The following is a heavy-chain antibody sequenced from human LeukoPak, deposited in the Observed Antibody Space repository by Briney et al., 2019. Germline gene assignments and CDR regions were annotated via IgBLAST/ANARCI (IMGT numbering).Heavy chain of an antibody. Sequence: LGGSLRLSCAASGFTFSSYGMHWVRQAPGKGLEWVAVIWYDGSNKYYADSVKGRFTISRDNSKNTLYLQMNSLRAEDTAVYYCAKDPGTAYYFDYWGQGTLVTVSS. CDR1: GFTFSSYG. CDR2: IWYDGSNK. CDR3: AKDPGTAYYFDY. J-gene: IGHJ4*02. V-gene: IGHV3-33*06. D-gene: IGHD2-8*02.